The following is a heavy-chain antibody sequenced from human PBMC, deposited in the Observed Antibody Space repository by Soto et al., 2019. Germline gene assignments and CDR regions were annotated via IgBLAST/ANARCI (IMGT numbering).Heavy chain of an antibody. V-gene: IGHV3-30-3*01. CDR1: GFTFSSYG. CDR3: ARDRCSSTSCHYGMDV. Sequence: GGSLSLSCSAAGFTFSSYGMHWVRQAPGKGLEWVAVISYDGSNKYYADSVKGRFTISRDNSKNTLYLQMNSLRAEDTAVYYCARDRCSSTSCHYGMDVWGQGTTVTVSS. D-gene: IGHD2-2*01. J-gene: IGHJ6*02. CDR2: ISYDGSNK.